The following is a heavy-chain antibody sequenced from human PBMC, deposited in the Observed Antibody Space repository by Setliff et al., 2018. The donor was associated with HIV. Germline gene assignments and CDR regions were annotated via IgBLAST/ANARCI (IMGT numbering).Heavy chain of an antibody. V-gene: IGHV1-18*01. Sequence: ASVKVSCKASGYTFTTYGISWVRQAPGQGLEWMGWINTYNGNTNYAQKLQGRVNMTTDTSTSTAYMEVISLRPEDTAVYFCARDQISAYSYGGEVYYYYMDVWGKGTTVTVSS. CDR1: GYTFTTYG. J-gene: IGHJ6*03. CDR2: INTYNGNT. D-gene: IGHD5-18*01. CDR3: ARDQISAYSYGGEVYYYYMDV.